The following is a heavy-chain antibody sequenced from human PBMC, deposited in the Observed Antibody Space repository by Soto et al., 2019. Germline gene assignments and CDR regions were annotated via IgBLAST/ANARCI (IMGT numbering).Heavy chain of an antibody. V-gene: IGHV3-21*02. CDR2: ITGSSEYI. Sequence: EAQLVESGGGLVKPGGSLRLSCAASGFSFSDYSMSWVRQAPGKGLEWVSSITGSSEYIFYADSVQGRFTISRDNARNSLYLQMNSLRDEDTAVYYCGSQNRPGKSWGQGTLVTVSS. CDR3: GSQNRPGKS. J-gene: IGHJ5*02. CDR1: GFSFSDYS.